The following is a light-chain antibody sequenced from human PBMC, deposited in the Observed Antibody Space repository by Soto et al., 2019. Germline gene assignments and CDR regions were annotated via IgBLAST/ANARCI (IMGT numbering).Light chain of an antibody. V-gene: IGLV2-23*02. CDR1: RSDIGSYNS. CDR3: FSYAGDSTWV. CDR2: EVT. Sequence: QSALTQPASVSGSPGQSITISCTGTRSDIGSYNSIAWYQQHPGKAPRVMIFEVTKRPSGISNRFSGSKSGSTASPTISGLQAEDEADYFCFSYAGDSTWVFGGGTKLTVL. J-gene: IGLJ3*02.